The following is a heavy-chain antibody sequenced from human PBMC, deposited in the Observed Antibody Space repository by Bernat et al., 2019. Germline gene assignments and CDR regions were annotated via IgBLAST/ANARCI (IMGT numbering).Heavy chain of an antibody. D-gene: IGHD6-19*01. V-gene: IGHV3-48*01. CDR1: GFTFSSYS. Sequence: EVQLVESGGGLVQPGGSLRLSCAASGFTFSSYSMNWVRQAPGKGLEWVSYISSSSSTIYYADSVKGRFTISRDNSKNTLYLQMNSLRAEDTAVYYCAKDGQWLVPRYYFDYWGQGTLVTVSS. CDR2: ISSSSSTI. CDR3: AKDGQWLVPRYYFDY. J-gene: IGHJ4*02.